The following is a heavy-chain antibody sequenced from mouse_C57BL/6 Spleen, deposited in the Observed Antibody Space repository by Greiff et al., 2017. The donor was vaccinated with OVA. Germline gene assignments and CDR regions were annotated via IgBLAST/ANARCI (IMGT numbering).Heavy chain of an antibody. V-gene: IGHV5-4*01. CDR3: AKWAYYSNLFAY. CDR1: GFTFSSYA. Sequence: EVQGVESGGGLVKPGGSLKLSCAASGFTFSSYAMSWVRQTPEKRLEWVATISDGGSYTDYPDNVKGRCTISRDNAKNNLYLQRSQLKSEDTAMYYCAKWAYYSNLFAYWGQGTLVTVSA. CDR2: ISDGGSYT. D-gene: IGHD2-5*01. J-gene: IGHJ3*01.